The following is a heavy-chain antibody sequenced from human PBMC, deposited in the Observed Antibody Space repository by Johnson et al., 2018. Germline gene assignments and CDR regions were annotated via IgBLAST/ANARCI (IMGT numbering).Heavy chain of an antibody. V-gene: IGHV3-30*18. D-gene: IGHD4-11*01. CDR2: ISYDGSNK. CDR3: PEGGVTYYYYYMDG. J-gene: IGHJ6*03. Sequence: QVQLVESGGGVVQPGRSLRLSCAASGFTFISYPMHWVRQAPGKGLEWVAVISYDGSNKYYADSVKGRFTISRDNSKNTLYLQMNSLWAEDTAVFYCPEGGVTYYYYYMDGGGKGTMVTVSS. CDR1: GFTFISYP.